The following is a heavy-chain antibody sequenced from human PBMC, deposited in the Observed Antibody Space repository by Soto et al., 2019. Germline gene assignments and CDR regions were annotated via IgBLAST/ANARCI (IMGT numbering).Heavy chain of an antibody. V-gene: IGHV3-15*01. CDR1: GFTFSNAW. J-gene: IGHJ4*02. CDR3: TTYDNGGYSATEY. CDR2: IKSKSNGGTT. D-gene: IGHD1-26*01. Sequence: EVQLVESGGGLVKPGGSLRLSCAASGFTFSNAWMSWVRQAPGKGLEWVGRIKSKSNGGTTYYAAPVKGRFTISRNDSNNTMYLQMNSRKAEDTAVYYCTTYDNGGYSATEYWGQGTLVTVSS.